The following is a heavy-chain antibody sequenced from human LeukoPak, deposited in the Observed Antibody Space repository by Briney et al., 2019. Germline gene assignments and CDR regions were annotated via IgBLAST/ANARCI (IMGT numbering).Heavy chain of an antibody. CDR2: IRDDGRNK. D-gene: IGHD4-17*01. V-gene: IGHV3-30*02. CDR3: AKLRTTVTIFDY. J-gene: IGHJ4*02. CDR1: GFTFSSYG. Sequence: GGSLRLSCAASGFTFSSYGMHWVRQAPGKGLEWVAFIRDDGRNKYYADSVKGRFTISRDNSKITLYLQMNSLRAEDTAVYYCAKLRTTVTIFDYWGQGTPVTVSS.